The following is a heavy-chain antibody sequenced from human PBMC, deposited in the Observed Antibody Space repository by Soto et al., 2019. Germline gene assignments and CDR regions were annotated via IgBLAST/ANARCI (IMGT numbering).Heavy chain of an antibody. CDR2: INAGNGDT. V-gene: IGHV1-3*01. Sequence: ASVKVSCKASGYTFTSYPMHWVRQAPGQGLEWMGWINAGNGDTKYSQKFQGRVTITRDTSAITAYMELSSLRSEDTAVYYCAGGVTHDNWFDPWGQGTLVTVSS. D-gene: IGHD2-21*02. CDR3: AGGVTHDNWFDP. CDR1: GYTFTSYP. J-gene: IGHJ5*02.